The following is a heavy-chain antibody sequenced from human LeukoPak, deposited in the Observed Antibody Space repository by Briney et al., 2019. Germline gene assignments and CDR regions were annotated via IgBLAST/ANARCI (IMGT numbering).Heavy chain of an antibody. V-gene: IGHV3-23*01. CDR1: GFTFSSYG. J-gene: IGHJ4*02. CDR2: IGGRDGST. CDR3: AGRVTGYSSGYVF. D-gene: IGHD5-18*01. Sequence: GGSLRLSCAASGFTFSSYGMSWVRQAPGKGLEWVSAIGGRDGSTYYADSVKGRFTISRDNSKNTLYVQMNNLRGEDTAIYYCAGRVTGYSSGYVFWGQGTLVTVSS.